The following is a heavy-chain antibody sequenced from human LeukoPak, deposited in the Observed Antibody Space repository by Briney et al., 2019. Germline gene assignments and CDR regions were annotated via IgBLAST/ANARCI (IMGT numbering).Heavy chain of an antibody. CDR2: ISGSGANT. D-gene: IGHD2-2*02. CDR3: ATYCSTSTCYRVPVFEY. CDR1: GFTFSTYA. V-gene: IGHV3-23*01. J-gene: IGHJ4*02. Sequence: PGGSLRLSCAASGFTFSTYAMSWVRQAPGKGLEWVSTISGSGANTYYADSVKGRFTISRDNSKNTLYLQMNSLRAEDTPVYYGATYCSTSTCYRVPVFEYWGQGTLVTVSS.